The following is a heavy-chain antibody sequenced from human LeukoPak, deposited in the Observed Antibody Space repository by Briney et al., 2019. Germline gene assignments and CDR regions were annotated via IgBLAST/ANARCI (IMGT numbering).Heavy chain of an antibody. CDR3: ATIDGHYDSSGY. CDR2: FDPEDGET. V-gene: IGHV1-24*01. CDR1: GYTLTELS. Sequence: ASVKVSCKVSGYTLTELSMHWVRQAPGKGLEWMGGFDPEDGETIYAQKFQGRVTMTEDTSTDTAYMGLSSLRSEDTAVYYCATIDGHYDSSGYWGQGTLVIVSS. D-gene: IGHD3-22*01. J-gene: IGHJ4*02.